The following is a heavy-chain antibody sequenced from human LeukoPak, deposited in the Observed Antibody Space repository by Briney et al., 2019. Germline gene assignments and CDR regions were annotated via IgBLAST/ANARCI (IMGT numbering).Heavy chain of an antibody. CDR3: ARESWSGSVDY. J-gene: IGHJ4*02. CDR1: GGSISSYY. V-gene: IGHV4-59*01. CDR2: IYYSGST. Sequence: SETLSLTCTVSGGSISSYYWSWIRQPPGKGLEWIGYIYYSGSTNYNPSLKSRVTISVGTSKNQFSLKLSSVTAADTAVYYCARESWSGSVDYWGQGTLVTVSS. D-gene: IGHD3-3*01.